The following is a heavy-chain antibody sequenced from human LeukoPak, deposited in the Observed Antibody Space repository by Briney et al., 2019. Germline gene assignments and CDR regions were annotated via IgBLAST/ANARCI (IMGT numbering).Heavy chain of an antibody. J-gene: IGHJ6*02. CDR2: ISSSTSSRTI. Sequence: GGSLRLSCAASGFTFSSYRMNWVRQAPGKGLEWVSYISSSTSSRTIYYADSVKGRFTISRDNARNSLYLQMNSLRAEDTAVYYCARSRSVSNYKGMDVWGQGTTVTVSS. D-gene: IGHD5/OR15-5a*01. V-gene: IGHV3-48*04. CDR1: GFTFSSYR. CDR3: ARSRSVSNYKGMDV.